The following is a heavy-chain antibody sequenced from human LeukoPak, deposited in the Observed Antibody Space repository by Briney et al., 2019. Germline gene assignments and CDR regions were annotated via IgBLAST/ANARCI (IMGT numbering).Heavy chain of an antibody. J-gene: IGHJ4*02. CDR3: AREKLRTVYYYDSSGHLDY. CDR2: IIPIFCTA. V-gene: IGHV1-69*06. Sequence: SVQVSCKSSGGTFSSCAISWLGQAPAQELEWMGWIIPIFCTANYAQKFQGRVTITADKSTCTAYMELSSLRAEDTAVYYCAREKLRTVYYYDSSGHLDYWGQGTMVTVSS. CDR1: GGTFSSCA. D-gene: IGHD3-22*01.